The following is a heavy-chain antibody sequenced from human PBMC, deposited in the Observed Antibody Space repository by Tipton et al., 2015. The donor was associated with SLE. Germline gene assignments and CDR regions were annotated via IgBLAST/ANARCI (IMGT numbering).Heavy chain of an antibody. V-gene: IGHV1-18*01. CDR3: VRGGDFDY. CDR2: ISTYNGNT. J-gene: IGHJ4*02. CDR1: GYSLMNYG. Sequence: QLVQSGAEVKKPGASVNVFCKASGYSLMNYGISWVRQAPGQGLEWMGWISTYNGNTNYARNLQGRVTMTTDTSTSTAYMELRSLRSDDTAVYYCVRGGDFDYWGQGTLVTVSS.